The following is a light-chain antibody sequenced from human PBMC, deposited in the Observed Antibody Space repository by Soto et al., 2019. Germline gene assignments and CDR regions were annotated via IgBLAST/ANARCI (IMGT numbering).Light chain of an antibody. V-gene: IGLV4-60*03. J-gene: IGLJ3*02. CDR3: ETWDSNTWV. CDR2: LEGSGSY. CDR1: SGHSSYI. Sequence: QAVVTQSSSASASLGSSVKLTCTLSSGHSSYIIAWHQQQPGKAPRYLMKLEGSGSYNKGSGVPDRFSGSSSGADRYLTISNLQSEDEADYYCETWDSNTWVFGGGTQLTVL.